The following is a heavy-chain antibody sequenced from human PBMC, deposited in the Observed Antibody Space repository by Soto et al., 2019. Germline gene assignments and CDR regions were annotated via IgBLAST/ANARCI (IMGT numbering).Heavy chain of an antibody. CDR2: ITSSGGTI. CDR1: GFIFSDYY. D-gene: IGHD3-16*01. Sequence: QVQLVESGGGLVKPGGSLRLSCAASGFIFSDYYMSWVRQAPGKGLEWVSYITSSGGTIYYADSVKGRFTVSRDNAKNSLFLQMNSLRAEDTAVYYCARRWVRLRSYYYAMDVWGQGTTVTVSS. CDR3: ARRWVRLRSYYYAMDV. V-gene: IGHV3-11*01. J-gene: IGHJ6*02.